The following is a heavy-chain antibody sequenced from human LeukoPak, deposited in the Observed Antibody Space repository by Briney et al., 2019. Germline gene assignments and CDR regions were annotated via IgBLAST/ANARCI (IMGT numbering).Heavy chain of an antibody. CDR3: ARGKWLQVRFVDY. V-gene: IGHV4-59*01. CDR2: IYYSGST. D-gene: IGHD5-18*01. CDR1: GGSISSYY. J-gene: IGHJ4*02. Sequence: SETLSLTCTVSGGSISSYYWSWIRQPPGKGLEWIGYIYYSGSTNYNPSLKSRVTISVDTSKNQFSLKLSSVTAADTAVYYCARGKWLQVRFVDYWGQGTLVTVSS.